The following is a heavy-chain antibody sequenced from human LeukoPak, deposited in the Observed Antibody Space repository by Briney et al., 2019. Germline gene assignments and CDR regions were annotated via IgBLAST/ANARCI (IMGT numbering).Heavy chain of an antibody. CDR1: GFTLSSYW. V-gene: IGHV3-74*01. Sequence: GGSLRLSCAASGFTLSSYWMHWVRQAPGKGLVWVSRINSDWSSTSYADSVKGRFTISRDNAKNTLYLQMNSLRAEDTAVYYCARAPVGATCFDYWGQGTLVTVSS. D-gene: IGHD1-26*01. CDR3: ARAPVGATCFDY. J-gene: IGHJ4*02. CDR2: INSDWSST.